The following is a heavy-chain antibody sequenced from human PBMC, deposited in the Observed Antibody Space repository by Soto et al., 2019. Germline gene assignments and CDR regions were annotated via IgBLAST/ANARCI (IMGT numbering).Heavy chain of an antibody. CDR2: IYYSGST. D-gene: IGHD2-15*01. CDR3: ARDVGCSGGSCYSGY. Sequence: QVQLQESGPGLVKPSQTLSLTCTVSGGSISSGGYYWSWIRQHPGKGLEWIGYIYYSGSTYYNPSLKIRVTISVDTSKNQFTLKLGSVTGADTAVYYCARDVGCSGGSCYSGYWGQGTLVTVSS. J-gene: IGHJ4*02. CDR1: GGSISSGGYY. V-gene: IGHV4-31*03.